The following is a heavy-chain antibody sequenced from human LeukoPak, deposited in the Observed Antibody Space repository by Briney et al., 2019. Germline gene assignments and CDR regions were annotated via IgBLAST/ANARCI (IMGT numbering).Heavy chain of an antibody. J-gene: IGHJ6*02. V-gene: IGHV3-23*01. CDR1: GFTFSSYS. CDR3: AKLLGYCSGGTCYSHPTYYYYGMDV. Sequence: GGSLRLSCAASGFTFSSYSMNWVRQAPGKGLEWVSAISGGGDSTYYADSVKGRFTISSDTSKNTLYLQMNSLRAEDTAIYYCAKLLGYCSGGTCYSHPTYYYYGMDVWGQGTTVTVSS. CDR2: ISGGGDST. D-gene: IGHD2-15*01.